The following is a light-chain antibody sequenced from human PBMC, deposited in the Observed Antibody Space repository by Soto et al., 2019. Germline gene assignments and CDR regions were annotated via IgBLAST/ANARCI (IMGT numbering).Light chain of an antibody. CDR3: SSYTTSNTRQIV. V-gene: IGLV2-14*01. CDR1: SSDVGGYNY. J-gene: IGLJ1*01. CDR2: DVS. Sequence: QSVRTQPASVSGSPGQSITLSCTGTSSDVGGYNYVSWYQQHPGKAPKFMIYDVSNRPSGVSNRFSGSKSGNTASLAISGLQAEDEADYYCSSYTTSNTRQIVFGTGTKVTVL.